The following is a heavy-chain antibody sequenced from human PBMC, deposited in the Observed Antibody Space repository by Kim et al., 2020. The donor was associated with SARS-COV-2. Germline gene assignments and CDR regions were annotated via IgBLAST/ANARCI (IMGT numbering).Heavy chain of an antibody. V-gene: IGHV3-33*01. Sequence: GGSLRLSCAASGFTFSSYGMHWVRQAPGKGLEWVAVIWYDGSNKYYADSVKGRSTISRDNSKNTLYLQMNSLRAEDTAVYYCARELGYCSSTSCSYYYYGMDVWGQGTTVTVSS. CDR1: GFTFSSYG. D-gene: IGHD2-2*01. J-gene: IGHJ6*02. CDR2: IWYDGSNK. CDR3: ARELGYCSSTSCSYYYYGMDV.